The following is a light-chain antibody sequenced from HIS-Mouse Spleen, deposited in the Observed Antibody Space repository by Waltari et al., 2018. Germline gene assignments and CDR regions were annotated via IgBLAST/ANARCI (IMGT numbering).Light chain of an antibody. CDR2: RNN. J-gene: IGLJ2*01. Sequence: QSVLTQPPSASGTPGQRVTISCSGSSSNIGSNYGYWYQQLPGTAPELPIYRNNHRPSGVPDRFSGSKSGTSASLTISGLRSEDEADYYCAAWDGSLSGVVFGGGTKLTVL. CDR1: SSNIGSNY. CDR3: AAWDGSLSGVV. V-gene: IGLV1-47*01.